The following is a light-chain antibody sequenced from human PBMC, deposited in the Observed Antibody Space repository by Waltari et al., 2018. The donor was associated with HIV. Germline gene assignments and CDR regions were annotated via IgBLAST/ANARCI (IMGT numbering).Light chain of an antibody. CDR2: SNN. Sequence: QSVLTQPPSASGTPGQRVTISCSGSSSNIGSNTVNWYQQLPGTAPKLLIYSNNHRPSGCPYRFSGSKSGTSASLAISGLQSEDEADYYCAAWDDSLNGVVFGGGTKLTVL. J-gene: IGLJ2*01. CDR1: SSNIGSNT. CDR3: AAWDDSLNGVV. V-gene: IGLV1-44*01.